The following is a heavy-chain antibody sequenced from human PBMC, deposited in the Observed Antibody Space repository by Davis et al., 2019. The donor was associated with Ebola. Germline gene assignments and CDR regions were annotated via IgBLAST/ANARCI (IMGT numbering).Heavy chain of an antibody. CDR3: ARSGGPMTVVAMEFDL. Sequence: AASVKVSCKTSGYTFTAYFVHWVRQAPGQGLEWMGRINSKIGETEYAQKFQGRVTMTRDTSIRTVYMELSSLRFDDTAIYYCARSGGPMTVVAMEFDLWGQGTHVTVSS. D-gene: IGHD3-22*01. V-gene: IGHV1-2*06. CDR1: GYTFTAYF. CDR2: INSKIGET. J-gene: IGHJ5*02.